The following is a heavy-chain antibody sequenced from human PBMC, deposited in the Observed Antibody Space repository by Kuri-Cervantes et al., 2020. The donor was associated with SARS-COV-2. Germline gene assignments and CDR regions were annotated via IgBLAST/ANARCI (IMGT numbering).Heavy chain of an antibody. V-gene: IGHV3-53*01. CDR1: GFTFSSYD. Sequence: ESLKISCAASGFTFSSYDMSWVRQAPGKGLEWVSVIYSGGSTYYADSVKGRFTISRDNSKNTLYLQINSLRAEDTAVYYCAIAAAEFFDYWGQGTLVTVSS. D-gene: IGHD6-13*01. J-gene: IGHJ4*02. CDR3: AIAAAEFFDY. CDR2: IYSGGST.